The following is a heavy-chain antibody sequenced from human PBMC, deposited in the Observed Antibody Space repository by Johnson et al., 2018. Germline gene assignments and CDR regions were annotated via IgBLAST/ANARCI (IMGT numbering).Heavy chain of an antibody. CDR3: ARDRGIAMAIFAGV. Sequence: EVQLVESGGGLVKPGGSLRLSCAASGFTLSGYSMNWIRQSPGKGLEWVSCISSSSSDIYYVDSVKGRFTTSRDNAKTTVYLQMNRLRAEDSAGYYCARDRGIAMAIFAGVWGKVTTVTVSS. V-gene: IGHV3-21*01. CDR1: GFTLSGYS. CDR2: ISSSSSDI. J-gene: IGHJ6*04. D-gene: IGHD6-19*01.